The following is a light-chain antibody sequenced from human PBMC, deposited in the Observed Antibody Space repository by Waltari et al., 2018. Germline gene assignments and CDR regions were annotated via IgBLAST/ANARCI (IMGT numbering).Light chain of an antibody. CDR1: QSIRSY. CDR3: QQSYSTPLT. V-gene: IGKV1-39*01. CDR2: TAS. Sequence: DIQMTQSPSSLSASVGDRVTITCRASQSIRSYLNWYQQKPGKAPKPLIYTASSLQSGVPSRFSGRGSGTDFTLTISSLQFEDFATYYCQQSYSTPLTFGGGTRVEIK. J-gene: IGKJ4*01.